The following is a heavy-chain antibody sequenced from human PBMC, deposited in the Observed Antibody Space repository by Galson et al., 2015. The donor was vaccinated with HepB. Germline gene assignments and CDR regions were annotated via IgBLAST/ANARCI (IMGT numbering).Heavy chain of an antibody. CDR1: GSPFRSFA. D-gene: IGHD6-13*01. V-gene: IGHV3-23*01. Sequence: SLRLSCAESGSPFRSFAISWVRQAPGKGLEWVSTICSRSERTFYADSVQGRFIISRDNSKNMLYLPMSSLRTEDTAVYYCAKFSSSAYSLGFDYWGQGALGSVSS. CDR2: ICSRSERT. CDR3: AKFSSSAYSLGFDY. J-gene: IGHJ4*02.